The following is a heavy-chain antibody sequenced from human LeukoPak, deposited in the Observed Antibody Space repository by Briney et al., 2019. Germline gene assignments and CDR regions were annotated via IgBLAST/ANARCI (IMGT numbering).Heavy chain of an antibody. V-gene: IGHV4-39*01. CDR2: IYYSGST. CDR3: ARHVGYSYGEFDY. Sequence: SETLSLTCTVSGGSISSSSYYWGWVRQPPGKGLERIGSIYYSGSTYYNPSLKSRVTISVDTSKNQFSLKLSSVTAADTAVYYCARHVGYSYGEFDYWGQGTLVTVSS. D-gene: IGHD5-18*01. J-gene: IGHJ4*02. CDR1: GGSISSSSYY.